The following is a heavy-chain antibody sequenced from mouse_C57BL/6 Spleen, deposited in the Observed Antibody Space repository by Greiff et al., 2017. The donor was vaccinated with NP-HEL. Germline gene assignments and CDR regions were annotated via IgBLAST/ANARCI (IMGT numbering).Heavy chain of an antibody. Sequence: EVQLVESGGGLVKPGGSLKLSCAASGFTFSDYGMHWVRQAPEKGLEWVAYISSGSSTIYYADTVKGRFTISRDNAKNTLFLQMTSLRSEDTAMYYCASYGYDGDYYAMDYWGQGTSVTVSS. CDR2: ISSGSSTI. CDR1: GFTFSDYG. CDR3: ASYGYDGDYYAMDY. D-gene: IGHD2-2*01. V-gene: IGHV5-17*01. J-gene: IGHJ4*01.